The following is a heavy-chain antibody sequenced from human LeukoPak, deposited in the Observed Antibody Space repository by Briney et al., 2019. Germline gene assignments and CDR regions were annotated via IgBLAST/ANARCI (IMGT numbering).Heavy chain of an antibody. J-gene: IGHJ4*02. CDR1: GGSISSSSYY. CDR3: ARLAAPYYFDY. Sequence: KASETLSLTCTVSGGSISSSSYYWGWIRQPPGKGLEWIGSIYYSGSTHYNPSLKSRVTISVDTSKNQFSLKLSSVTAADTAVYYCARLAAPYYFDYWGQGTLVTVSS. D-gene: IGHD6-25*01. V-gene: IGHV4-39*01. CDR2: IYYSGST.